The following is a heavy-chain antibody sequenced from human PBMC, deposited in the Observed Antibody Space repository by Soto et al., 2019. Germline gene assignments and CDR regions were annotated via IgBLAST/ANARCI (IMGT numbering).Heavy chain of an antibody. CDR1: GGSISSGNYY. Sequence: NPSETLSLTCTVSGGSISSGNYYWSWIRQHPGKGLEWIGYIYYSGSTDYNASLKSRVTMSVDTSKNQFSLKLISVTAADTAVYYCARVVRNAWYSFDYWGQGTLVTVSS. CDR2: IYYSGST. J-gene: IGHJ4*02. CDR3: ARVVRNAWYSFDY. D-gene: IGHD6-19*01. V-gene: IGHV4-31*03.